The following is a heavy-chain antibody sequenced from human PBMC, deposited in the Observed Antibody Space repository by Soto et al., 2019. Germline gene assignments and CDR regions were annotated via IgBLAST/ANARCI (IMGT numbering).Heavy chain of an antibody. V-gene: IGHV5-51*01. CDR3: ARHLRDYYYDSSGYSPLGY. J-gene: IGHJ4*02. D-gene: IGHD3-22*01. CDR1: GYSFTSYW. Sequence: GESLKISCKGSGYSFTSYWIGWVRQMPGKGLEWMGIIYPGDSDTRYSPSFQGQVTISADKSISTAYLRWSSLKASDTAMYYCARHLRDYYYDSSGYSPLGYWGQGTLVTVSS. CDR2: IYPGDSDT.